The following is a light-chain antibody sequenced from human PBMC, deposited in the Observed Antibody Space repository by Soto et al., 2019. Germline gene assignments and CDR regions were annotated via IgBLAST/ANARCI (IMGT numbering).Light chain of an antibody. J-gene: IGKJ2*01. CDR2: GVS. V-gene: IGKV3-20*01. Sequence: EIVLTQSPGTLSLSPGERATLSCRASQSLSGNHLAWYQQKPGQAPRLLIFGVSSRAPGIPDRFSGSGSGTDFTLTINRLEPEDFAVYYCHHYGSSPYTFGLGTKLEIK. CDR3: HHYGSSPYT. CDR1: QSLSGNH.